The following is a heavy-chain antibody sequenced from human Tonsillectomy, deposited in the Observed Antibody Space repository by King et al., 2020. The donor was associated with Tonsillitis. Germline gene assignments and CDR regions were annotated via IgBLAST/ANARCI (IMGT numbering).Heavy chain of an antibody. J-gene: IGHJ3*02. CDR2: IYYSGST. D-gene: IGHD6-13*01. V-gene: IGHV4-59*01. CDR1: GGSISSYY. Sequence: VQLQESGPGLVKPSETLSLTCTVSGGSISSYYWSWIRQPPGKGLEWIGYIYYSGSTNYDPSLKSRVTISVDTSKNQFSLKLSSVTAADTAVYYCAREDTSSWSGQSYAFHIWGQGTMVTVSS. CDR3: AREDTSSWSGQSYAFHI.